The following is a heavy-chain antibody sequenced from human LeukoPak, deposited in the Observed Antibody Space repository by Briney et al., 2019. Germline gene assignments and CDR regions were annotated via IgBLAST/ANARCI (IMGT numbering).Heavy chain of an antibody. CDR3: ARHGSGSYQVHDAFDI. D-gene: IGHD3-10*01. J-gene: IGHJ3*02. CDR2: ISAYNGNT. CDR1: GYTFTSYG. Sequence: ASVKVPCKASGYTFTSYGISWVRQAPGQGLEWMGWISAYNGNTNYAQKLQGRVTMTTDTSTSTAYMELRSLRSDDTAVYYCARHGSGSYQVHDAFDIWGQGTMVTVSS. V-gene: IGHV1-18*01.